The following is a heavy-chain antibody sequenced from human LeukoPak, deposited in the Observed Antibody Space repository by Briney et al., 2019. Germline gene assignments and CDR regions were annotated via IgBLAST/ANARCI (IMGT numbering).Heavy chain of an antibody. CDR3: ARTYLTYYDSSGFEY. J-gene: IGHJ4*02. V-gene: IGHV4-59*01. CDR1: GGSISSYY. Sequence: SSETLSLTCTVSGGSISSYYWSWIRQPPGEGLEWIGYIYYSGSTNYNPSLKSRVTISVDTSKNQFSLKLSSVTAADTAVYYCARTYLTYYDSSGFEYWGQGTLVTVSS. D-gene: IGHD3-22*01. CDR2: IYYSGST.